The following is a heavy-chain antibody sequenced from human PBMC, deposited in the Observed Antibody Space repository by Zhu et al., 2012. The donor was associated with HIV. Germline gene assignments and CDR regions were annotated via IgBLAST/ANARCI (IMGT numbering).Heavy chain of an antibody. J-gene: IGHJ1*01. D-gene: IGHD1-1*01. CDR3: VPCGQRPHRPAPGLAE. CDR2: SYYSGNT. V-gene: IGHV4-39*07. CDR1: GGSISSNNYY. Sequence: QVQLQESGPGLVKPSETLSLTCTVSGGSISSNNYYWGWIRQPPGKGSEWIGNSYYSGNTYYNPSLKSRVSISMDTSRNQFSLKLRSVTAAGGAVQQHVPCGQRPHRPAPGLAE.